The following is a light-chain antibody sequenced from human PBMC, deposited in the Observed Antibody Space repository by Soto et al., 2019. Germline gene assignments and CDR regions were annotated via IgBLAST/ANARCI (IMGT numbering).Light chain of an antibody. CDR1: QSIGSN. J-gene: IGKJ5*01. Sequence: EIVITQSPATLSVSPGERATLSCRASQSIGSNLAWYRQKPGQAPRLLIYAASIRATDFPARFSCSGAGTECTRTISGLQSEDSAIDFCQQYNNWTFSFGQGTRLEIK. CDR2: AAS. CDR3: QQYNNWTFS. V-gene: IGKV3-15*01.